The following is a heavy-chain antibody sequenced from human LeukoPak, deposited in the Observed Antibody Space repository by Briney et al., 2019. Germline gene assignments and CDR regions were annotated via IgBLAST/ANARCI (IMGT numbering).Heavy chain of an antibody. CDR3: AREWIQLWLVDF. V-gene: IGHV4-39*07. J-gene: IGHJ4*02. CDR2: IYFSGTT. CDR1: DDSISSSSYY. D-gene: IGHD5-18*01. Sequence: PSETLSLTCTVSDDSISSSSYYWGWIRQPPGKGLEWIGSIYFSGTTYYNPSLKSRVTISIDTSKNHFSLKLSSVTAADTAVYYCAREWIQLWLVDFWGQGPLVTVSS.